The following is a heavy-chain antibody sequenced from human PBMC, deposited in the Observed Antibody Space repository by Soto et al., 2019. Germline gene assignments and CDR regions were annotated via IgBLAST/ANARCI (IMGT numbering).Heavy chain of an antibody. J-gene: IGHJ5*02. CDR2: ISSNSAYI. V-gene: IGHV3-21*01. Sequence: PGGSLRLSCVASGFTFRSFTMNWVRQAPGQGLEWVSTISSNSAYIYYTDALRGRFTISRDNAKNSLHLQMNSLRAEDTAVYYCTRDASRDSSARGWFDPWGPGTLVTVSS. D-gene: IGHD6-13*01. CDR1: GFTFRSFT. CDR3: TRDASRDSSARGWFDP.